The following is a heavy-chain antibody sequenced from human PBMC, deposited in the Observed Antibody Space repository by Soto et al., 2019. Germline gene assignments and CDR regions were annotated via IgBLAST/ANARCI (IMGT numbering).Heavy chain of an antibody. V-gene: IGHV3-15*07. CDR1: GFTFSNAW. CDR2: IKSKTDGGTT. Sequence: EVQLVESGGGLVKPGGSLRLSCAASGFTFSNAWMNWVRQAPGKGLEWVGRIKSKTDGGTTDYAAPVKGRFTISRDDSKNTLYLQINSLKTEDTAVYYCTTGVTVAGRGKLGVDYWGQGTLVTVSS. D-gene: IGHD6-19*01. CDR3: TTGVTVAGRGKLGVDY. J-gene: IGHJ4*02.